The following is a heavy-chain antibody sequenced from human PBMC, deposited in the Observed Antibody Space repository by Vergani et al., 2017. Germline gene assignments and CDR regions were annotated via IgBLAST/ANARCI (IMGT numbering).Heavy chain of an antibody. CDR2: IYWNDDQ. V-gene: IGHV2-5*01. J-gene: IGHJ5*02. CDR1: GFSLNTRGVS. D-gene: IGHD6-13*01. Sequence: QITLKESGPTLVKPTQTLTLTCTFSGFSLNTRGVSVAWIRQPPGKALDWLALIYWNDDQHYSPSLNNRVTITKDTSKNQVVLTMTNMNYVDTGTYYCARTRGSSWYRAYNWFDPWGQGALVTVSS. CDR3: ARTRGSSWYRAYNWFDP.